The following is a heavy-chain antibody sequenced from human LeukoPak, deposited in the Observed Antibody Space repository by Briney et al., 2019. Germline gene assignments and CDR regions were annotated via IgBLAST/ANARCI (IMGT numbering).Heavy chain of an antibody. CDR2: ISPSADIK. CDR1: GFTFSNHG. D-gene: IGHD6-13*01. V-gene: IGHV3-23*01. Sequence: GGSLRLSCAASGFTFSNHGMNWVRQAPGKGLEWVSGISPSADIKYYADSVKGRFTISRDNSKNTLYLQMNSLRAEDTAVYYCAKKGSLYYYMDVWGKGTTVTISS. CDR3: AKKGSLYYYMDV. J-gene: IGHJ6*03.